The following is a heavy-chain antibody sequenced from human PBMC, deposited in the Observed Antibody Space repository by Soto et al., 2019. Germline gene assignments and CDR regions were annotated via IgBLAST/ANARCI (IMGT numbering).Heavy chain of an antibody. CDR2: IDGGGSSA. D-gene: IGHD5-18*01. Sequence: GVSLRLSCVASGSIFNHYAMTWVRQARGKGLEWVSSIDGGGSSAYYAESVKGRFVISRDNQKNVVYLQMNSPTADDTAVYHCAKLKRYNYGIDNWGQGNLVTVSS. J-gene: IGHJ4*02. V-gene: IGHV3-23*01. CDR1: GSIFNHYA. CDR3: AKLKRYNYGIDN.